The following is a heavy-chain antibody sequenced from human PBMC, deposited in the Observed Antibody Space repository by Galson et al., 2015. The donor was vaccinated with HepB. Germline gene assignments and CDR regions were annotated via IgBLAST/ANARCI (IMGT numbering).Heavy chain of an antibody. D-gene: IGHD2-2*01. V-gene: IGHV3-23*01. Sequence: SLRLSCAASGFTFSSYAMSWVRQAPGKGLEWVSAISGSGGSTYYADSVKGRFTISRDNSKNTLYLQMNSLRAEDTAVYYCAKMGNSQSQLLSRAEYFQHWGQGTLVAVSS. J-gene: IGHJ1*01. CDR3: AKMGNSQSQLLSRAEYFQH. CDR2: ISGSGGST. CDR1: GFTFSSYA.